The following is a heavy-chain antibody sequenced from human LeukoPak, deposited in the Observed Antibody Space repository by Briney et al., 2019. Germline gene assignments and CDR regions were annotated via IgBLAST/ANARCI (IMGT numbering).Heavy chain of an antibody. CDR2: INPNSGGT. Sequence: ASVKVSCKASGYTFTGYYMHWVRQAPGQGLEWMGWINPNSGGTNYAQKFQGWVTMTRDTSISTAYMELSRLRSDDTAVYYCARSTKLYCSSTSCHSYYYYYGMDVWGQGTTVTVSS. CDR3: ARSTKLYCSSTSCHSYYYYYGMDV. V-gene: IGHV1-2*04. CDR1: GYTFTGYY. D-gene: IGHD2-2*01. J-gene: IGHJ6*02.